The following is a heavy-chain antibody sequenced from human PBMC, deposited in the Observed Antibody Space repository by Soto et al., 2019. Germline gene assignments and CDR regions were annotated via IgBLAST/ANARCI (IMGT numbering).Heavy chain of an antibody. CDR3: ARISRIHYPCYLVL. CDR1: GGSISRGDSY. V-gene: IGHV4-31*03. D-gene: IGHD2-15*01. Sequence: SETLSLTCTVSGGSISRGDSYWSWIRQHPGGGLEWIGYIYSSGSTSYNPSLRSRVAISVDTSDNQFSLNLNSVTAADTAVYYCARISRIHYPCYLVLWGRGILLTVSS. CDR2: IYSSGST. J-gene: IGHJ4*02.